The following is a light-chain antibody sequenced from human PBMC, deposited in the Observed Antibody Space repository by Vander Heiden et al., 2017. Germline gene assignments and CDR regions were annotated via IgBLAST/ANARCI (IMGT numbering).Light chain of an antibody. CDR1: QSILSSSNNQNY. CDR3: QQYYSPPRT. V-gene: IGKV4-1*01. CDR2: WAS. J-gene: IGKJ4*01. Sequence: DIVITQSPDSLAVPLGERATVNCKSSQSILSSSNNQNYLAWYQQRAGQPPKVLIYWASTRESGVPDRFSGSGSGTDFTLTISSLQAEDVAVYYCQQYYSPPRTFGGGTKVEIK.